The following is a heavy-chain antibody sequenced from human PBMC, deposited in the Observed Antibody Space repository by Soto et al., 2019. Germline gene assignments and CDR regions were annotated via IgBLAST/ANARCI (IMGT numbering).Heavy chain of an antibody. CDR1: RGSISSGGFY. J-gene: IGHJ4*02. V-gene: IGHV4-31*03. CDR3: ARDGRTSGYYLDY. CDR2: IYANGNS. D-gene: IGHD3-22*01. Sequence: QVQLQESGPGLVKPSETLSLTCTVSRGSISSGGFYWSWIRQSPGKGLEWIGFIYANGNSYYNPSLKIRANISLDTSKNKFSLKISSVTVADTAVYYCARDGRTSGYYLDYWGQGTPVTVSP.